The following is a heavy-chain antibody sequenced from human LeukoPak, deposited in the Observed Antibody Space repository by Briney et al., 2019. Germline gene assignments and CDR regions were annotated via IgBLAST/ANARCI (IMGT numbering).Heavy chain of an antibody. J-gene: IGHJ6*02. Sequence: SGGSLRLSCAASGFTFSHHWMHWVRHVPGKGLVWVSRINSDGSSTTYADSVKGRFTISRDNSKNTLYLQMNSLRAEDTAVYYCAKGGLYGDYGYYYYGMDVWGQGTTVTVSS. CDR2: INSDGSST. CDR1: GFTFSHHW. CDR3: AKGGLYGDYGYYYYGMDV. V-gene: IGHV3-74*01. D-gene: IGHD4-17*01.